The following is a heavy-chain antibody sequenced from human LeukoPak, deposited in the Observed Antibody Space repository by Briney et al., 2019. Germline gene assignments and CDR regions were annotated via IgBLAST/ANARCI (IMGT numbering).Heavy chain of an antibody. D-gene: IGHD3-16*02. CDR2: INPNSGGT. CDR3: ARSDVWGSYRLFDY. V-gene: IGHV1-2*02. J-gene: IGHJ4*02. CDR1: GYTFTGYY. Sequence: ASVKVSCKASGYTFTGYYMHWVRHAPGQGLEWMGWINPNSGGTNYAQKFQGRVTMTRDTSISTAYMELSRLRSDDTAVYYCARSDVWGSYRLFDYWGQGTLVTVSS.